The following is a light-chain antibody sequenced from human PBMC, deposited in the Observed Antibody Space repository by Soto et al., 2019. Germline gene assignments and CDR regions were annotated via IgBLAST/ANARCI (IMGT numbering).Light chain of an antibody. CDR3: AAWDDSLNGHVV. J-gene: IGLJ2*01. V-gene: IGLV1-44*01. Sequence: QSVLTQPPSVSGTPGQRVTISCSGSSSNIGSNTVNWYQQLPGTAPKLLIYSNNQRPSGVPDRFSGSKSGTSASLAISGLQSEDEADYYCAAWDDSLNGHVVLGGGTNVTVL. CDR2: SNN. CDR1: SSNIGSNT.